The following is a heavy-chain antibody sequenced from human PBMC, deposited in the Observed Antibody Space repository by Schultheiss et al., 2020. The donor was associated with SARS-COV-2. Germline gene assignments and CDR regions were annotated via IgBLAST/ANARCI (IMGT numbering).Heavy chain of an antibody. Sequence: GGSLRLSCAASGFTFSNAWMNWVRQAPGKGLEWVSYISSSSSTIYYADSVKGRFTISRDNAKNSLYLQMNSLRAEDTAVYYCARVGFIGMTWGQGTLVTVSS. D-gene: IGHD1-26*01. CDR1: GFTFSNAW. CDR3: ARVGFIGMT. CDR2: ISSSSSTI. V-gene: IGHV3-48*04. J-gene: IGHJ4*02.